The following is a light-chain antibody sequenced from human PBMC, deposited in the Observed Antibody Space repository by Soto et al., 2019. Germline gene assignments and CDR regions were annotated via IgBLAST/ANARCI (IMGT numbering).Light chain of an antibody. Sequence: EIVLTQSPGTLSLSPGERAVLSCRASQTIANIYLAWYQHKPGRPPRLLIYDTSTRATGTPDRFIGSGSGTDFPLTISRLEPEDFAVYYCQQYSGSPETFGPGTKVEIK. V-gene: IGKV3-20*01. CDR2: DTS. CDR1: QTIANIY. J-gene: IGKJ1*01. CDR3: QQYSGSPET.